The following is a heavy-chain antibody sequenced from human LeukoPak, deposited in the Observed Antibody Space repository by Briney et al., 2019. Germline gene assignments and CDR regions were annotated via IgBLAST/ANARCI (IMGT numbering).Heavy chain of an antibody. CDR1: GGSISSSSYY. Sequence: SETLSLTCTVSGGSISSSSYYWGWIRQPPGKGLEWIGSIYYSGSTYYNPSLKSRVTISVDTSKNQFSLKLSSVTAADTAVYYCARYDYGDYFDYWGQGTLVTVSS. CDR3: ARYDYGDYFDY. D-gene: IGHD4-17*01. CDR2: IYYSGST. J-gene: IGHJ4*02. V-gene: IGHV4-39*07.